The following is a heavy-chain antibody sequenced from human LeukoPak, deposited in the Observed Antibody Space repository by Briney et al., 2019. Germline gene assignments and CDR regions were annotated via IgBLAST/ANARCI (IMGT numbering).Heavy chain of an antibody. J-gene: IGHJ6*03. V-gene: IGHV4-4*07. D-gene: IGHD3-3*01. Sequence: SETLSLTCTVSGGSISSYYWSWIRQPAGKGLEWIGRIYTSGSTNYNPSLKSRVTISVDKSKNQFSLKLSSVTAADTAVYYCAKDRHYDFWSGSQTPYYYYMDVWGKGTTVTVSS. CDR2: IYTSGST. CDR3: AKDRHYDFWSGSQTPYYYYMDV. CDR1: GGSISSYY.